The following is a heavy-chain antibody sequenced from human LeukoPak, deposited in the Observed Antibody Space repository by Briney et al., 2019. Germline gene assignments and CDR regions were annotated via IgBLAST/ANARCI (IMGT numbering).Heavy chain of an antibody. CDR3: ARVGEKAFHLWPEIDY. D-gene: IGHD5-24*01. CDR2: MKKDGSEK. J-gene: IGHJ4*02. Sequence: GGSLRLSCAASGFTFSSYWMSWVRQAPGKGLEWVANMKKDGSEKYYVDSVKGRFTISRDNAKKSLYLQMNSLRAEDTAVSYCARVGEKAFHLWPEIDYWGQGTLVTVSS. V-gene: IGHV3-7*01. CDR1: GFTFSSYW.